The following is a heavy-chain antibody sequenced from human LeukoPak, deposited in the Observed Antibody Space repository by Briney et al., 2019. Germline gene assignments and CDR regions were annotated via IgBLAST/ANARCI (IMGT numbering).Heavy chain of an antibody. Sequence: PGGSLRLSCAASGFTFSSYAMSWVRQAPGKGLEWVSVISGSGGSTYYADSVKGRFTISRDNAKNSLYLQMNSLRAEDTAVYYCARVAQLWFGNDYWGQGTLVTVSS. D-gene: IGHD5-18*01. CDR1: GFTFSSYA. CDR2: ISGSGGST. J-gene: IGHJ4*02. CDR3: ARVAQLWFGNDY. V-gene: IGHV3-23*01.